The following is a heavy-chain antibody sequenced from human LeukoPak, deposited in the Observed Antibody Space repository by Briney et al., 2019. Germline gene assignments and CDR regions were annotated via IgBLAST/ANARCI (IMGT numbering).Heavy chain of an antibody. J-gene: IGHJ4*02. CDR3: AIDRRNTTMVSYYFDY. Sequence: PGGSLRLFCVVSGFTFSSYAMSWVRQAPGKGPEWVSAIRGSGGSTYYADSVKGRFTISRDDSKNTLYLQMNSLRAEDTAVYYCAIDRRNTTMVSYYFDYWGQGTLVTVSS. CDR2: IRGSGGST. CDR1: GFTFSSYA. D-gene: IGHD5-18*01. V-gene: IGHV3-23*01.